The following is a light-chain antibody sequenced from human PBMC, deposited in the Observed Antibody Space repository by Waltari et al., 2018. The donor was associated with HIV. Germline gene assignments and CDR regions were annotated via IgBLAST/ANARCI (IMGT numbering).Light chain of an antibody. V-gene: IGLV1-51*02. CDR2: EDN. J-gene: IGLJ3*02. CDR3: GGWDDNLDGWV. CDR1: RFNIGGSF. Sequence: QSVLTQPPSVSAAPGQKVSISCSGSRFNIGGSFLAWFQRFPGSAPKLLIYEDNQRPSRIPDRFSGSKSGTSATLGITGLQTGDEADYYCGGWDDNLDGWVFGGGTKLTVL.